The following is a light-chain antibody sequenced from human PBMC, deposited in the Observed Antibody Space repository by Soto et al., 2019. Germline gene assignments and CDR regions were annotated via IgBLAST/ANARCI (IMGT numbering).Light chain of an antibody. J-gene: IGLJ1*01. Sequence: QSVLTQPASVSGSPGQSITISCTGTSSDIGGYDYVSWYQQHPDKAPKLIIYDVTSRPSGVSNRFSGSKSGNTASLTISGLQVEDEADYYCSSYTSSSTLVFGPGTKVTGL. CDR2: DVT. V-gene: IGLV2-14*03. CDR1: SSDIGGYDY. CDR3: SSYTSSSTLV.